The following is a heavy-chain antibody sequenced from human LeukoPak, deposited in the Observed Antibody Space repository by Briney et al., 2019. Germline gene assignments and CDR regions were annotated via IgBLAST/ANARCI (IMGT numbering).Heavy chain of an antibody. CDR3: AKDALLYIGYDYIDY. Sequence: GGSLRLSCAASGFTFSSYSMNWVRQAPGKGLEWVSYISSSSSIIYYADSVKGRFTISRDNSRNTLSLQMKSLRAEDTAVYYCAKDALLYIGYDYIDYWGQGTLVTVSS. D-gene: IGHD5-12*01. CDR2: ISSSSSII. V-gene: IGHV3-48*01. J-gene: IGHJ4*02. CDR1: GFTFSSYS.